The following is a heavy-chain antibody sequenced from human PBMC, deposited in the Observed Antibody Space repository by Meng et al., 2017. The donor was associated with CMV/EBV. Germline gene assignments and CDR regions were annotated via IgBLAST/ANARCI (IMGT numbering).Heavy chain of an antibody. CDR1: GFTFSSYS. D-gene: IGHD6-13*01. Sequence: GESLKISCAASGFTFSSYSMNWVRQAPGKGLEWVSYISSSSSTIYYADSVKGRFTISRDNAKNSLYLQMNSLRAEDTAVYYCARTTSAGGTPWYYYSGMDVWGQGTTVTVSS. V-gene: IGHV3-48*04. CDR2: ISSSSSTI. CDR3: ARTTSAGGTPWYYYSGMDV. J-gene: IGHJ6*02.